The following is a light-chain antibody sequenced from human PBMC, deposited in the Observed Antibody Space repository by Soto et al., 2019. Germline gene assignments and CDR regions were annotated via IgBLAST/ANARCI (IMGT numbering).Light chain of an antibody. CDR2: AAS. J-gene: IGKJ1*01. CDR3: QQYYSYGWT. V-gene: IGKV1-8*01. CDR1: QGISSY. Sequence: AIRMTQSPSSFSASTGDRVTITCRASQGISSYLAWYQQKPGKAPKLLIYAASTLQSGVPSRFSGSGSGTDFTLTISCLQSEDFETYYCQQYYSYGWTFGQGTKVDIK.